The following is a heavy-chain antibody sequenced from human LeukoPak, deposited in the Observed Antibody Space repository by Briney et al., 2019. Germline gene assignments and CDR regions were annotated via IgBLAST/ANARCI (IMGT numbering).Heavy chain of an antibody. CDR2: INHSGST. D-gene: IGHD3-3*01. CDR3: ARLRFLEWLLFAYFDY. CDR1: GGSFSGYY. Sequence: PSETLSLTCAVYGGSFSGYYWSWIRQPPGKGLEWIGEINHSGSTNYNPSLKSRVTISVDTSKNQFSLKLSSVTAADMAVYYCARLRFLEWLLFAYFDYWGQGTLVTVSS. J-gene: IGHJ4*02. V-gene: IGHV4-34*01.